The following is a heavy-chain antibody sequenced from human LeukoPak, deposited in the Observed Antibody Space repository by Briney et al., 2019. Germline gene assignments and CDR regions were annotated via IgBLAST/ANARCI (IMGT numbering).Heavy chain of an antibody. CDR2: IYSGGST. CDR1: GFTFSSNY. J-gene: IGHJ6*02. D-gene: IGHD1-26*01. V-gene: IGHV3-66*02. Sequence: GGSLRLSCAASGFTFSSNYMSWVRQAPGKGLEWVSDIYSGGSTYYADSVKGRFTISRDNSKNTLYLQMNSLRAEDTAVYYCARVPGGGGSYYYYYGMDVWGQGTTVTVSS. CDR3: ARVPGGGGSYYYYYGMDV.